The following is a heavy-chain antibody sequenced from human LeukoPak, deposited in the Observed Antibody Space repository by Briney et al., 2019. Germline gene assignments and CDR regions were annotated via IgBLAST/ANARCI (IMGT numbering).Heavy chain of an antibody. V-gene: IGHV3-7*01. Sequence: GGSLRLSCAASGFTFSLYWMSWVRQAPGKGLEWVANIKQDGSETNYVDSVRGRFTISRDNAKNSLSLQMISLRAEDTALYYCARNKRADIWGQGTMVTVSS. CDR2: IKQDGSET. CDR1: GFTFSLYW. CDR3: ARNKRADI. D-gene: IGHD1/OR15-1a*01. J-gene: IGHJ3*02.